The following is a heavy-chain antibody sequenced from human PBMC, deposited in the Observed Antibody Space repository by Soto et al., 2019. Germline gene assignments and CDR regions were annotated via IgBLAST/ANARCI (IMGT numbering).Heavy chain of an antibody. Sequence: QVQLVQSGPEVKKPGASVKVSCKASDFSFTSDHISWVRQAPGQSPEWMGWVSIYNGNTNYAPKLRGRVTMTTDTSTSTAYMELRSLTSDDTAVYYCASADYGDYDSWGQGTLVTVSS. D-gene: IGHD4-17*01. V-gene: IGHV1-18*01. CDR1: DFSFTSDH. CDR2: VSIYNGNT. CDR3: ASADYGDYDS. J-gene: IGHJ5*01.